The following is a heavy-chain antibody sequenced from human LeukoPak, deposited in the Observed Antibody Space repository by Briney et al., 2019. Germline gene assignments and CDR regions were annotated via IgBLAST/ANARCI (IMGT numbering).Heavy chain of an antibody. CDR2: IIPILGIA. Sequence: GSSVKVSCKASGGTFSSYTISWVRQAPGQGLEWMGRIIPILGIANYAQKLQGRVTITADKSTSTAYMELSSLRSEDTAVYYCTTYCGGDCYSFFDYWGQGTLVTVSS. V-gene: IGHV1-69*02. D-gene: IGHD2-21*02. CDR3: TTYCGGDCYSFFDY. J-gene: IGHJ4*02. CDR1: GGTFSSYT.